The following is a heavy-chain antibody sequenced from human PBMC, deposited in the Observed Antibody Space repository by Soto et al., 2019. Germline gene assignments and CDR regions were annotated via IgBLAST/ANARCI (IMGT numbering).Heavy chain of an antibody. J-gene: IGHJ3*02. Sequence: SETLSLTCTVSGGSISSGGYYWSWIRQHPGKGLEWIGYIYYSGSTYYNPSLKSRVTISVDTSKNQFSLKLSSVTAADTAVYYCARAPVTMVRGVIHPFRQGDAFDIWGQGTMVTVSS. CDR3: ARAPVTMVRGVIHPFRQGDAFDI. D-gene: IGHD3-10*01. CDR1: GGSISSGGYY. CDR2: IYYSGST. V-gene: IGHV4-31*03.